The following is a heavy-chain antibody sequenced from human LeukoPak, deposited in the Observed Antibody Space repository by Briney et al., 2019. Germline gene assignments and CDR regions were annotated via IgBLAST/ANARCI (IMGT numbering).Heavy chain of an antibody. J-gene: IGHJ6*02. CDR3: ARVLAVAGSPGGYYYYGMDV. V-gene: IGHV1-46*01. Sequence: GASVKVSCKASGYTFTSYYMHWVRQAPGQGLEWMGIINPSGGSTSYAQKFQGRVTMTRDTSTSTVYMELSSLRSEDTAVYYCARVLAVAGSPGGYYYYGMDVWGQGTTVTVSS. CDR1: GYTFTSYY. CDR2: INPSGGST. D-gene: IGHD6-19*01.